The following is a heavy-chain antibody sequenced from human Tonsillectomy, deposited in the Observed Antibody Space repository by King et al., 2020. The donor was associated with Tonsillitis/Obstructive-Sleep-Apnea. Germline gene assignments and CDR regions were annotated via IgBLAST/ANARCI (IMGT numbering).Heavy chain of an antibody. CDR2: IKEDGSEK. Sequence: QLVQSGGGLVQPGGSLRLSCVASGFTLNHYWMTWVRQAPGKGLEWVANIKEDGSEKNYVDSVKGRFTVSRDNARNSLYLQMNSLRAEDTAVYYCARDLSVVVAAIWYDVHDIWGQGTMVTVSP. D-gene: IGHD2-21*02. CDR1: GFTLNHYW. CDR3: ARDLSVVVAAIWYDVHDI. V-gene: IGHV3-7*01. J-gene: IGHJ3*02.